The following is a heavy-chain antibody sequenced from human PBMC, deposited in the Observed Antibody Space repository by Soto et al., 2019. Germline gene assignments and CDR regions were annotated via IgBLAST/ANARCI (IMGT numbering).Heavy chain of an antibody. D-gene: IGHD1-7*01. CDR1: RFTFSSYA. V-gene: IGHV3-23*01. J-gene: IGHJ6*03. CDR2: ISGSGGST. Sequence: GGSLRLSCAASRFTFSSYAMSWVRQAPGKGLEWVSAISGSGGSTYYADSVKGRFTISSDNSKNKLYLQMNSLRAEDTAVYYCAKPLTGTSLSDYYYYMDVWGKGTTVTVSS. CDR3: AKPLTGTSLSDYYYYMDV.